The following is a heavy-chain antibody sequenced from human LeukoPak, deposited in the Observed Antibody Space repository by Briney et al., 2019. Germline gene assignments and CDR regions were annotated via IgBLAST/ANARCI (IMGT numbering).Heavy chain of an antibody. V-gene: IGHV1-8*01. J-gene: IGHJ5*02. CDR2: MNPNSGNT. Sequence: ASVKVSCKASGYTFTSYDINWVRQATGQGLEWMGWMNPNSGNTGYAQKFQGRVTMTRNTSMSTAYMELSSLRSEDTAVYYCARGQGIAVAGIEYWFDPWGQGTLVTVSS. CDR3: ARGQGIAVAGIEYWFDP. CDR1: GYTFTSYD. D-gene: IGHD6-19*01.